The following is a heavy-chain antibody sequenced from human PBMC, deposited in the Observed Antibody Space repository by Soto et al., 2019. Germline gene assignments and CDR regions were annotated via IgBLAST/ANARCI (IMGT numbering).Heavy chain of an antibody. Sequence: SETLSLTCTVSGGSISSGGYYWSWIRQHPGKGLEWIGYIYYSGSTYYNPSLKSRVTISVDTSKNQFSLKLSSVTAADTAVYYCARGRVAATDNDAFDIWSQGTMVTVSS. CDR2: IYYSGST. D-gene: IGHD2-15*01. V-gene: IGHV4-31*03. CDR1: GGSISSGGYY. CDR3: ARGRVAATDNDAFDI. J-gene: IGHJ3*02.